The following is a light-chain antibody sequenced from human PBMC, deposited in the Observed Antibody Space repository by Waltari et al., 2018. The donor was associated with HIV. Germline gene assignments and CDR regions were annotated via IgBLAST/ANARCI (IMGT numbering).Light chain of an antibody. CDR3: MQALQTPLIT. J-gene: IGKJ5*01. V-gene: IGKV2-28*01. CDR2: LGF. CDR1: QSLLNSNGFNH. Sequence: DIVMTQSPLSMHVTPVEPASISCRSSQSLLNSNGFNHLDWYLQKPGQSSRLLIYLGFNWGPGVPYRFSGSGSSKDFKMKIRRVEAEDGGVYYCMQALQTPLITFGQGTRLEIK.